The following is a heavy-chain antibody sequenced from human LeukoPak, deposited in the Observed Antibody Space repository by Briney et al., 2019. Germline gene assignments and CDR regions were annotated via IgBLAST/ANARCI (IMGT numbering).Heavy chain of an antibody. J-gene: IGHJ4*02. Sequence: GASVKVSCKASGYSFTGTSMNWVRQVPGQGLEWMGWINTNTGDPTYAQGFTGRFVFSLDTAVSTAYLQISSLKTEDTAMYYCARGGPMVPAAMWGQGTLVTVSS. V-gene: IGHV7-4-1*02. CDR2: INTNTGDP. D-gene: IGHD2-2*01. CDR3: ARGGPMVPAAM. CDR1: GYSFTGTS.